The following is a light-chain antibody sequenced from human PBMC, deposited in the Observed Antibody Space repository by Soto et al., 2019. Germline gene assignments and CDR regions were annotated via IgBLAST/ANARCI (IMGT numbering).Light chain of an antibody. J-gene: IGKJ1*01. CDR2: AAS. CDR1: QSISRY. V-gene: IGKV1-39*01. CDR3: QQYDTYWT. Sequence: DIQMTQSPSSLSASVGDRITITSRAGQSISRYLNWYQHKPGKAPKLLINAASSLERGVPSRFSGGGSGTDFTLNISSLQPDDFATYYCQQYDTYWTFGQGTKVDIK.